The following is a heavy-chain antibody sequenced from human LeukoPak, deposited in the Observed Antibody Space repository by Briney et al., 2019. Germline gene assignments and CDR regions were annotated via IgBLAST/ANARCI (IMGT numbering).Heavy chain of an antibody. Sequence: GGSLRLSCTASGISIGDYAMSWFRQAPGKGLEWVSLIRSKAYGGTTEYAASVEGRFTISRDDSKSIAYLQMNSLKTEDTAVYYCTKSRFYDYVWGGSWGQGTLDTVSS. V-gene: IGHV3-49*03. CDR2: IRSKAYGGTT. CDR3: TKSRFYDYVWGGS. D-gene: IGHD3-16*01. J-gene: IGHJ5*02. CDR1: GISIGDYA.